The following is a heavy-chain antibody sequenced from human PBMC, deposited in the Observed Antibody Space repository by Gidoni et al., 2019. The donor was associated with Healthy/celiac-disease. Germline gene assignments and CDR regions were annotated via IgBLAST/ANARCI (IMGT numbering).Heavy chain of an antibody. CDR3: TREDSSGWVDY. J-gene: IGHJ4*02. Sequence: EVQLVESGAGLVQTGRSLRLPCTASGFPFGDYAMRWFRQAPGKGLEWVGVIRSKAYGGTTEYAASVKGRFTISRDDSKSIAYLQMNSLKTEDTAVYYCTREDSSGWVDYWGQGTLVTVSS. D-gene: IGHD6-19*01. CDR1: GFPFGDYA. V-gene: IGHV3-49*03. CDR2: IRSKAYGGTT.